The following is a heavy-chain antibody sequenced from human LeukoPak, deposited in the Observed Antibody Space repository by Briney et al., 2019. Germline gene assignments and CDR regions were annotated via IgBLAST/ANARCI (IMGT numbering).Heavy chain of an antibody. D-gene: IGHD6-6*01. Sequence: SETLSLTCAVYGGSFSGYYWSWIRQPPGKGLEWIGEINHSGSTNYNPSLKSRVTISVDTSKNQFSLKLSSVTAADTAVYHCARRGRPFDYWGQGTLVTVSS. CDR3: ARRGRPFDY. CDR1: GGSFSGYY. CDR2: INHSGST. J-gene: IGHJ4*02. V-gene: IGHV4-34*01.